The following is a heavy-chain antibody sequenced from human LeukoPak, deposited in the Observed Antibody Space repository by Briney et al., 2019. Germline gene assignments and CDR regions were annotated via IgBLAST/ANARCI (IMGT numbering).Heavy chain of an antibody. CDR2: ISGSGGIT. J-gene: IGHJ5*02. V-gene: IGHV3-23*01. D-gene: IGHD3-10*01. Sequence: PGGSLRLSCAVSGFTFNSHAMSWVRQAPGKGLEWVSTISGSGGITYYADSVKGRYTISRDNAKNSLYLQMNSLRAEDTALYYCAKDIQAPLNYGSGSYSLVPAWFDPWGQGTLVTVSS. CDR3: AKDIQAPLNYGSGSYSLVPAWFDP. CDR1: GFTFNSHA.